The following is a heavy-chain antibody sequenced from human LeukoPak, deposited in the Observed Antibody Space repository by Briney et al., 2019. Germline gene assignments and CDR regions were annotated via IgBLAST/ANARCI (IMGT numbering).Heavy chain of an antibody. J-gene: IGHJ3*02. CDR3: ARDLSGYYTAFDI. CDR1: GYTFTSYD. D-gene: IGHD1-26*01. V-gene: IGHV1-2*04. CDR2: INPNSGGT. Sequence: ASVKVSCRASGYTFTSYDINWVRQATGQGLEWMGWINPNSGGTNYAQKFQGWVTMTRDTSISTAYMELSRLRSDDTAVYYCARDLSGYYTAFDIWGQGTMVTVSS.